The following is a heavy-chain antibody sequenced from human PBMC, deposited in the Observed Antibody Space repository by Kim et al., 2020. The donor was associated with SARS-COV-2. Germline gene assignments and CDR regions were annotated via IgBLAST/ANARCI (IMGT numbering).Heavy chain of an antibody. CDR1: GYTFTSYG. CDR3: ARAGGYCSGGSCYSGYFDY. CDR2: ISAYNGNT. V-gene: IGHV1-18*01. Sequence: ASVKVSCKASGYTFTSYGISWVRQAPGQGLEWMGWISAYNGNTNYAQKLQGRVTMTTDTSTSTAYMELRSLRSDDTAVYYCARAGGYCSGGSCYSGYFDYWGQGTLVTVSS. J-gene: IGHJ4*02. D-gene: IGHD2-15*01.